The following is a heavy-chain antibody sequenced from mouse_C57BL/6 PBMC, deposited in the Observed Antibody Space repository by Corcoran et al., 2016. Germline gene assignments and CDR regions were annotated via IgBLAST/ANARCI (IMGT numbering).Heavy chain of an antibody. V-gene: IGHV1-26*01. CDR1: RSTFTDSY. CDR2: INPNNGGT. Sequence: EVQLQQSGPELVKPGASVKISCKASRSTFTDSYMNWVKQSHGKRLEWIGDINPNNGGTSYNQKFKGKATLTVDKSSSTAYMELRSLTSEDSAVYYCARGGYFHFDYWGQGTTLTVSS. D-gene: IGHD2-3*01. CDR3: ARGGYFHFDY. J-gene: IGHJ2*01.